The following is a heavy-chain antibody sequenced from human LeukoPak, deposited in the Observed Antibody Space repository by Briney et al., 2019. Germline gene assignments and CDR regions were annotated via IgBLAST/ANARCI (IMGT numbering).Heavy chain of an antibody. Sequence: SQTLSLTCTVSGGSISSGDYYWSWIRQPPGKGLEWIGYIYYSGSTYYNPSLKSRVTISVDTSKNQFSLKLSSVTAADTAVYYCARPETGTVAFDIWGQGTMVTVSS. J-gene: IGHJ3*02. V-gene: IGHV4-30-4*08. D-gene: IGHD1-7*01. CDR2: IYYSGST. CDR1: GGSISSGDYY. CDR3: ARPETGTVAFDI.